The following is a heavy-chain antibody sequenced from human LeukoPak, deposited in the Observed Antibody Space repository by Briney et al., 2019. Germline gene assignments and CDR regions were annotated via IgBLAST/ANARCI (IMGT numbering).Heavy chain of an antibody. J-gene: IGHJ4*02. CDR3: ARESSSGYYLSY. CDR2: ISGSGGST. Sequence: PGGSLRLSCAASGFTFSSYAMSWVRQAPGKGLEWVSAISGSGGSTYYADSVKGRFTISRDNSKNMLFLQMNSLRAEDTAIYYCARESSSGYYLSYWGQGTLVTVSS. V-gene: IGHV3-23*01. D-gene: IGHD3-22*01. CDR1: GFTFSSYA.